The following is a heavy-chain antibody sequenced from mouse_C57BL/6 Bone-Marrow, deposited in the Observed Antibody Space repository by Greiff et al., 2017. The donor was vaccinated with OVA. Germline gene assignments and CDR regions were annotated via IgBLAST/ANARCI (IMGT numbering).Heavy chain of an antibody. CDR1: GYAFTNYL. V-gene: IGHV1-54*01. CDR2: INPGSGGT. Sequence: VQLQESGAELVRPGTSVKVSCKASGYAFTNYLIEWVKQRPGQGLEWIGVINPGSGGTNYNEKFKGKATLTADKSSSTAYMQLSSLTSEDSAVYFCARLGPRYFDGWGTGTTVTVSS. J-gene: IGHJ1*03. CDR3: ARLGPRYFDG.